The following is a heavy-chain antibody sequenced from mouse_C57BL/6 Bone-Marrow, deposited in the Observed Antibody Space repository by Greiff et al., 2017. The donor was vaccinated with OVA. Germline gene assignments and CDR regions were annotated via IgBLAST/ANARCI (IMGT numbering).Heavy chain of an antibody. D-gene: IGHD1-1*01. Sequence: EVKLMESGGGLVKPGGSLKLSCAASGFTFSDYGMHWVRQAPEKGLEWVAYISSGSSTIYYADTVKGRFTISRDNAKNTLFLQMTSLRSEDTAMYYCARDYGSLLDYWGQGTTLTVSS. CDR2: ISSGSSTI. V-gene: IGHV5-17*01. J-gene: IGHJ2*01. CDR3: ARDYGSLLDY. CDR1: GFTFSDYG.